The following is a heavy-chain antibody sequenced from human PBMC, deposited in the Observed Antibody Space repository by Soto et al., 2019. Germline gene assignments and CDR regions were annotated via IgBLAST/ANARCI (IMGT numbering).Heavy chain of an antibody. CDR3: VRGALLDWHNYFALDV. CDR2: IIPHFGPA. J-gene: IGHJ6*02. D-gene: IGHD3-9*01. CDR1: GDSFNNDG. Sequence: QVQLVQSGAEVKKPGSSVKVSCKASGDSFNNDGVNWVRQAPGQGLEWVGGIIPHFGPAKYPQKFQGRATITADTPTNTVFMELLSLTSHDTAIYYCVRGALLDWHNYFALDVWGQGTSVTVSS. V-gene: IGHV1-69*06.